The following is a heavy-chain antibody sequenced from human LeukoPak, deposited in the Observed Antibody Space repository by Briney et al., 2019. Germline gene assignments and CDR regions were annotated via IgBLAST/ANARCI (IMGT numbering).Heavy chain of an antibody. CDR2: ISYDGSNK. Sequence: PGGSLRLSCAASGFTFSSYGMHWVRQAPGKGLEWVAVISYDGSNKYYADSVKGRFTISRDNSKNTLYLQMNSLRAEDTAVYYCAKGSYSSSWYSYFDYWGQGTLVTVSS. J-gene: IGHJ4*02. V-gene: IGHV3-30*18. D-gene: IGHD6-13*01. CDR1: GFTFSSYG. CDR3: AKGSYSSSWYSYFDY.